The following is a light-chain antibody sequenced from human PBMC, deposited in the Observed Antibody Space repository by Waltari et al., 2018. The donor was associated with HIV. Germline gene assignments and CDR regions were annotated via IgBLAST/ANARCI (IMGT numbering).Light chain of an antibody. Sequence: QSALTQPASVSGYPGQSITISCTGTSSDVGGYNYVSWYQQHPGKAPKLMIYEVSNRPSGVSNRFSGSKSGNTASLTISGLQAEDEADYYCSSYTSSSTFVVFGGGTKLTVL. CDR2: EVS. V-gene: IGLV2-14*01. CDR1: SSDVGGYNY. J-gene: IGLJ2*01. CDR3: SSYTSSSTFVV.